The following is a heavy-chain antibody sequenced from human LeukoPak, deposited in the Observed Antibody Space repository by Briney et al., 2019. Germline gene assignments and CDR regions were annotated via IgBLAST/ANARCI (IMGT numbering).Heavy chain of an antibody. V-gene: IGHV1-69*02. Sequence: SVKVSCKASGGTFSSYTISWVRQAPGQGLEWMGRIIPILGIANYAQKFQGRVTITADKSTSTACMELSSLRSEDTAVYYCATRASSSPDMDVWGKGTTVTVSS. CDR1: GGTFSSYT. J-gene: IGHJ6*03. CDR2: IIPILGIA. CDR3: ATRASSSPDMDV. D-gene: IGHD6-6*01.